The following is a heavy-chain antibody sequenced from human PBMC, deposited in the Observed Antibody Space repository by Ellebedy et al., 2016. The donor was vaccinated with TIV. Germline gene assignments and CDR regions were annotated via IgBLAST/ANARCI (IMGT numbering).Heavy chain of an antibody. CDR2: IIPIFGTA. CDR3: AGDRHYYDSSAAFDI. J-gene: IGHJ3*02. D-gene: IGHD3-22*01. V-gene: IGHV1-69*13. Sequence: AASVKVSCKASGYTFTGYYMHWVRQAPGQGLEWMGGIIPIFGTANYAQKFQGRVTITADESTSTAYMELSSLRSEDTAVYYCAGDRHYYDSSAAFDIWGQGTMVTVSS. CDR1: GYTFTGYY.